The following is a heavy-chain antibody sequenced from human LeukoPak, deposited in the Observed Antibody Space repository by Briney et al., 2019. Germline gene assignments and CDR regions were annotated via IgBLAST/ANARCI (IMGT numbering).Heavy chain of an antibody. J-gene: IGHJ4*02. CDR1: GFSVDSVF. Sequence: GGSLRLSCRASGFSVDSVFMNWVRQPPGKGLEWVSFIMPGGHMDYTDSVKGRFTISRDSFKNTLSLQMNSLRVDDSAVYFCARGNSGTTTFDFWGQGTLVTVSS. V-gene: IGHV3-66*01. D-gene: IGHD3-10*01. CDR2: IMPGGHM. CDR3: ARGNSGTTTFDF.